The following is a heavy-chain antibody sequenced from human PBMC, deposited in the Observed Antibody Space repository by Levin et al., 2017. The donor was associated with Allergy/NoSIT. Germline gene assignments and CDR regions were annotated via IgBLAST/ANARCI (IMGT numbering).Heavy chain of an antibody. D-gene: IGHD3-10*01. Sequence: GESLKISCAASGFTFSSYWMSWVRQAPGKGLEWVANIKQDGSEKYYVDSVKGRFTISRDNAKNSLYLQMNSLRAEDTAVYYCARVGYYYGSGSYPRYNWFDPWGQGTLVTVSS. CDR2: IKQDGSEK. J-gene: IGHJ5*02. CDR3: ARVGYYYGSGSYPRYNWFDP. CDR1: GFTFSSYW. V-gene: IGHV3-7*01.